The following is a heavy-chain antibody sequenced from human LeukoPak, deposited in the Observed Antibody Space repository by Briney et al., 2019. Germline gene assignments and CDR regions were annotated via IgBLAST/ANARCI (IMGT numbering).Heavy chain of an antibody. J-gene: IGHJ4*02. CDR2: MNPNSGNT. D-gene: IGHD3-3*01. CDR3: ARGSVQGYDFWSGYYYFDY. Sequence: ASVKVSCKASGYTFASYDINWVRQATGQGLEWMGWMNPNSGNTGYAQKFQGRVTMARNTSISTAYMELSSLSSEDTAVYYCARGSVQGYDFWSGYYYFDYWGQGTLVTVSS. CDR1: GYTFASYD. V-gene: IGHV1-8*01.